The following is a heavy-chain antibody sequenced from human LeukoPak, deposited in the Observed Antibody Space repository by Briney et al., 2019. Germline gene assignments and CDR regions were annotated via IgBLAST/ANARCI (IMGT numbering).Heavy chain of an antibody. CDR2: VHLDGRT. D-gene: IGHD6-25*01. V-gene: IGHV4-4*02. CDR1: GGSVSSTNW. J-gene: IGHJ4*02. Sequence: SETLSLTCGVSGGSVSSTNWWTWIRQPPGKGLEWIGGVHLDGRTNFNPSLKSRLTMSADLSENHVSLKLTSLTAADTAVYYCAREGGFYRPLDYSGQGTLVTVSS. CDR3: AREGGFYRPLDY.